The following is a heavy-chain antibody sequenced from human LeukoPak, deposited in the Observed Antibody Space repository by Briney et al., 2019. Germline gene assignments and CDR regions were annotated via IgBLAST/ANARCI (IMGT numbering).Heavy chain of an antibody. CDR1: GGTFSSYA. D-gene: IGHD6-19*01. CDR2: IIPILGIA. CDR3: ASARLATHYFDY. Sequence: AVNVSCLASGGTFSSYAIIWVGRAAGQGLEWLGRIIPILGIANYAQKFQGSVTITADKSTSTAYLERSSLRSEDTAVYYCASARLATHYFDYWGQGTLVTVSS. V-gene: IGHV1-69*04. J-gene: IGHJ4*02.